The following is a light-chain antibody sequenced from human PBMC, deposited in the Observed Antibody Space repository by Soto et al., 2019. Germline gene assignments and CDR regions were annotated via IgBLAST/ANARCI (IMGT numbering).Light chain of an antibody. CDR2: EDS. V-gene: IGLV2-23*01. J-gene: IGLJ1*01. CDR1: SSDVGTYNV. CDR3: CSDAGSTFFV. Sequence: QAVSVSGSPGQSITISCTGTSSDVGTYNVVSWYQHHPGKAPKLLIYEDSKRPSGISNRFSGSRSANTASLTISGLQAEDEADYYCCSDAGSTFFVFGTGTKLTVL.